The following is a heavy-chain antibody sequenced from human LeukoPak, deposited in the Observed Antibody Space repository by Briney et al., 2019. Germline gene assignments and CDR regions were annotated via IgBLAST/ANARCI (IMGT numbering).Heavy chain of an antibody. CDR3: ARQGRRWFGELPTFHAIDY. CDR2: IYYSGST. D-gene: IGHD3-10*01. J-gene: IGHJ4*02. CDR1: GGSISSSSYY. V-gene: IGHV4-39*07. Sequence: SETLSLTCTVSGGSISSSSYYWGWIRQPPGKGLEWIGSIYYSGSTYYNPSLKSRVTISVDTSKNQFSLKLSSVTAADTAVYYCARQGRRWFGELPTFHAIDYWGQGTLVTVSS.